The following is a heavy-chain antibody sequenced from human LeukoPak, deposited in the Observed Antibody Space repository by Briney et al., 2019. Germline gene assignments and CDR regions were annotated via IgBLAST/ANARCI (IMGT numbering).Heavy chain of an antibody. D-gene: IGHD3-3*02. V-gene: IGHV4-30-2*01. Sequence: PSQTLSLTCAVSGGSISSGGYSWSWIRQPPGKGLEWIGYIYHSGSTYYNPSLKSRVTISVDTSKNQFSLKLSSVTAADTAVYYCASSPHFFRTQKRPNWFDPWGQGTLVTVSS. J-gene: IGHJ5*02. CDR2: IYHSGST. CDR1: GGSISSGGYS. CDR3: ASSPHFFRTQKRPNWFDP.